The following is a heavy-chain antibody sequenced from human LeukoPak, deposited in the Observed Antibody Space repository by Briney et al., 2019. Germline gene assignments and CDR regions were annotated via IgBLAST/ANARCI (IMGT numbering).Heavy chain of an antibody. CDR2: IYSGGST. D-gene: IGHD3-10*01. CDR3: ARETMVRGAGAFDI. Sequence: PGGSLRLSCAASGFTVSSNYMSWVRQAPGKGLEWVSVIYSGGSTYYADSVKGRFTISRDNSKNTLYLQMNSLRAEDTAVYYCARETMVRGAGAFDIWGQGTMVTVSS. J-gene: IGHJ3*02. V-gene: IGHV3-53*01. CDR1: GFTVSSNY.